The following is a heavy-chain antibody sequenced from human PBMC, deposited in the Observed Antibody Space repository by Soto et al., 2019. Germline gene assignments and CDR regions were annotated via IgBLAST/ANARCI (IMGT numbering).Heavy chain of an antibody. CDR1: GFDFSTHW. J-gene: IGHJ6*02. CDR3: ARRLEAPLGASIYSNGMDV. D-gene: IGHD1-1*01. V-gene: IGHV3-74*01. Sequence: PGGSLRLSCAASGFDFSTHWMHWVRQAPGKGLEWVSRIDDDGSSTRYADSVKGRFTISRDNAKNIVYLEMTSLRTEDTAVYFCARRLEAPLGASIYSNGMDVSGQGTTVTVSS. CDR2: IDDDGSST.